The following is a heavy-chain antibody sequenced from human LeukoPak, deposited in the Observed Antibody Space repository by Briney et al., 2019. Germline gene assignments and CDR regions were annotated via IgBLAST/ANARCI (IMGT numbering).Heavy chain of an antibody. Sequence: PGGSLRLSCAASGFTFNNYAMSWVRQAPGKGLEWVSAISGSGDSTYYADSVKGRFTISRDNSKNTLYLQMNSLRAEDTAVYYCAKVPFLIVGATSSWGQGTLVTVSS. D-gene: IGHD1-26*01. J-gene: IGHJ5*02. CDR1: GFTFNNYA. CDR2: ISGSGDST. CDR3: AKVPFLIVGATSS. V-gene: IGHV3-23*01.